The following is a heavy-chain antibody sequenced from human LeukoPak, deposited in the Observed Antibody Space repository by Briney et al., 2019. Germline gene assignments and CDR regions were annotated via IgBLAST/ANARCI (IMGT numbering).Heavy chain of an antibody. V-gene: IGHV3-53*01. J-gene: IGHJ6*02. CDR3: ARGLQQQQILGDYYYGMDV. D-gene: IGHD6-13*01. CDR2: IYSGGST. Sequence: GSLRLSCAASGFTVSSNYMSWVRQAPGKGLEWVSVIYSGGSTYFADSVKGRFTISRDNSSNTLYLQMNNLRTEDTAVYYCARGLQQQQILGDYYYGMDVWGQGTTVTVSS. CDR1: GFTVSSNY.